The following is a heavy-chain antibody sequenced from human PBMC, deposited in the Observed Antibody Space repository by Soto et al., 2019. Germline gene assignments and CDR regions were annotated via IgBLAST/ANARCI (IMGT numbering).Heavy chain of an antibody. CDR2: ISGSGGST. Sequence: GGSLRLSCAASGFTFSSYAMSWVRQAPGKGLEWVSAISGSGGSTYYADSVKGRFTISRDNSKNTLYLQMNSLRAEDTAVYYCAKDGHAAYSYYDSSGYPFDYWGQGTLVTVSS. J-gene: IGHJ4*02. CDR1: GFTFSSYA. D-gene: IGHD3-22*01. V-gene: IGHV3-23*01. CDR3: AKDGHAAYSYYDSSGYPFDY.